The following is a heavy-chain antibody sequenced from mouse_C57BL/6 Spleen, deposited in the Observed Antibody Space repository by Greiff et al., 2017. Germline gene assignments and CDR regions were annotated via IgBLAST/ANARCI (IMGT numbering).Heavy chain of an antibody. CDR1: GFTFSDYG. CDR3: ARKIYYGNYGSSMDY. D-gene: IGHD2-1*01. CDR2: ISSGSSTI. V-gene: IGHV5-17*01. J-gene: IGHJ4*01. Sequence: EVQGVESGGGLVKPGGSLKLSCAASGFTFSDYGMHWVRQAPEKGLEWVAYISSGSSTIYYADTVKGRFTISRDNAKNTLFLQMTSLRSEDTAMYYCARKIYYGNYGSSMDYWGQGTSVTVSS.